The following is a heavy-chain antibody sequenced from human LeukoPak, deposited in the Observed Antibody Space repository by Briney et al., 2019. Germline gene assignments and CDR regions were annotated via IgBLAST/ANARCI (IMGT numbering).Heavy chain of an antibody. CDR2: IKQDGSEK. CDR3: ARDYLKQWLSSDY. J-gene: IGHJ4*02. D-gene: IGHD6-19*01. CDR1: GFTFSSYW. Sequence: GGSLRLSCAASGFTFSSYWMSWVRQAPGKGLEWVANIKQDGSEKYYVDSVKGRFTISRDNAKNSLYLQMNSLRAEDTAVYYCARDYLKQWLSSDYWGQGTLVTVSS. V-gene: IGHV3-7*03.